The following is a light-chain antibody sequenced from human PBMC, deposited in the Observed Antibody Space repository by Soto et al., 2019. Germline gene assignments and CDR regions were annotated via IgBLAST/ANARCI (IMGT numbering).Light chain of an antibody. Sequence: EIVMTQSPATLSVSPGERATLSCGAGQSVSSNLAWYQQKPGQAPRLLIYGASTRATGIPARFSGSGSGTEFTLTIRSLQSEDFAVYYCQQYNNWPGFTFGPGTKVDIK. CDR2: GAS. J-gene: IGKJ3*01. CDR1: QSVSSN. V-gene: IGKV3-15*01. CDR3: QQYNNWPGFT.